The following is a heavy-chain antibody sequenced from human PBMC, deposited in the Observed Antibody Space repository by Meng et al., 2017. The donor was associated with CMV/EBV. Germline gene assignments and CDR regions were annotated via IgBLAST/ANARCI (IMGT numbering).Heavy chain of an antibody. CDR1: GASVSRGYY. CDR3: AREVGAPYFDM. V-gene: IGHV4-38-2*02. J-gene: IGHJ3*02. CDR2: IADSRNT. Sequence: LSCAVSGASVSRGYYWAWIRQPPGKRLEWIGSIADSRNTYYTPSLQSRVTIAVDTSKNQFSLKLTSVTAADTAVYFCAREVGAPYFDMWGQGTTVTVSS. D-gene: IGHD1-26*01.